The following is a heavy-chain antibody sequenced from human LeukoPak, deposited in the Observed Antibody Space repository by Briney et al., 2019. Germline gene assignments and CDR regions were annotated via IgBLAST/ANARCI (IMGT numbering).Heavy chain of an antibody. CDR2: ISSNGGST. Sequence: GGSLRLPCAASGFTFSSYAMHWVRQAPGKGLEYVSAISSNGGSTYYANSVKGRFTISRDNSKNTLYLQMGSLRAEDMAVYYCAKDKGGLEPWGQGTLVTVSS. CDR1: GFTFSSYA. V-gene: IGHV3-64*01. J-gene: IGHJ5*02. CDR3: AKDKGGLEP. D-gene: IGHD1-26*01.